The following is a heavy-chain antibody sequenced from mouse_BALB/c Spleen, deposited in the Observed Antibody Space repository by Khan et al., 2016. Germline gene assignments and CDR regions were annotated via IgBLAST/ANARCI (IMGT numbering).Heavy chain of an antibody. J-gene: IGHJ1*01. Sequence: QVQLKQSGPGLVQPSQSLSITCTVSGFSLTVYGVHWVRQSPGKGLEWLGVIWSGGNTDYNAAFISRLSINKDNSKSQVFFKMNSLQANDTAIYYCARSDPGGCFDVWGAGTTVTVSS. CDR2: IWSGGNT. V-gene: IGHV2-2*02. CDR1: GFSLTVYG. CDR3: ARSDPGGCFDV.